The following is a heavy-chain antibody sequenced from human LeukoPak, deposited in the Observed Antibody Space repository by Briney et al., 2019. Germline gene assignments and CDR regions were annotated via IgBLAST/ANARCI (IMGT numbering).Heavy chain of an antibody. Sequence: GGSLRLYCTASGFTFSFYWMSLVRQTPGKGLECMTNIRQSGGEQYYLDSVRGRLTISRDNAKSSLYLQMNPLRAEDTAVYYCAKISSVDSWSPIDYWSQGTLVTVSS. CDR3: AKISSVDSWSPIDY. CDR1: GFTFSFYW. V-gene: IGHV3-7*05. D-gene: IGHD3-3*01. CDR2: IRQSGGEQ. J-gene: IGHJ4*02.